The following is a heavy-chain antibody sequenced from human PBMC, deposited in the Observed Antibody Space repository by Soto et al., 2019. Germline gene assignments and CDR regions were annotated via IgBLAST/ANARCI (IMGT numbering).Heavy chain of an antibody. D-gene: IGHD2-21*02. V-gene: IGHV5-51*01. Sequence: PGESLKISCKGSGYSFTSYWIGWVRQMPGKGLEWMGIIYPGDSDSRYSPSFQGQVTISADKSISTAYLQWSSLKASDTAMYYCASRVVTAIRRRVAFDIWGQGTMVTVSS. CDR3: ASRVVTAIRRRVAFDI. J-gene: IGHJ3*02. CDR2: IYPGDSDS. CDR1: GYSFTSYW.